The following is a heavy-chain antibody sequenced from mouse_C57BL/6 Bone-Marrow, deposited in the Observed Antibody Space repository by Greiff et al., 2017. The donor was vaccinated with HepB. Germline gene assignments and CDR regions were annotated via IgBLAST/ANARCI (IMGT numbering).Heavy chain of an antibody. V-gene: IGHV5-4*01. CDR2: ISDGGSYT. CDR3: ARSGSSLFAY. CDR1: GFTFSSYA. D-gene: IGHD1-1*01. J-gene: IGHJ3*01. Sequence: EVQLVESGGGLVKPGGSLKLSCAASGFTFSSYAMSWVRQNPEKRLEWVATISDGGSYTYYPDNVKGRFTISRDNAKNNLYLQMSHLKSEDTAMYYCARSGSSLFAYWGQGTLVTVSA.